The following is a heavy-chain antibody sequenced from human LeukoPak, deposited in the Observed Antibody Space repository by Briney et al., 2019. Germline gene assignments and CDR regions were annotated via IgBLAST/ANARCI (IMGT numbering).Heavy chain of an antibody. CDR2: INQDGGEK. V-gene: IGHV3-7*01. D-gene: IGHD3-10*01. CDR1: DFILRRYW. Sequence: PGGSVRLFCAASDFILRRYWMRWVRQSPGKGLVWVGNINQDGGEKHYVVCEKGGFTISRDNAEHALYLHVQPLSGGHRAVYLCARHGSGIYYYYYYTMDVWGQGTTVTVSS. J-gene: IGHJ6*02. CDR3: ARHGSGIYYYYYYTMDV.